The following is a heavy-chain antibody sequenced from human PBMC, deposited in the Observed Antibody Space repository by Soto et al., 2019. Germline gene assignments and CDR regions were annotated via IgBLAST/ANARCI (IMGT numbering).Heavy chain of an antibody. CDR1: GYMFTNYW. D-gene: IGHD2-21*02. Sequence: GESLKIPCQGSGYMFTNYWISWVRQVSGGGLEWLGRIDPSDSYTKYNPSFQGHVTISADKSTSTAYLQWSSLRASDTAVYYCASHNFFCGGDCNSSGMDVWGQGTTVTVSS. V-gene: IGHV5-10-1*01. J-gene: IGHJ6*02. CDR2: IDPSDSYT. CDR3: ASHNFFCGGDCNSSGMDV.